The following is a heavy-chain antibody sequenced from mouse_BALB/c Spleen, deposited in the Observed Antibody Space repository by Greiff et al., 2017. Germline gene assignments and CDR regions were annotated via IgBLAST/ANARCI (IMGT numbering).Heavy chain of an antibody. CDR3: ARYGDYGSSYDWFAY. V-gene: IGHV3-8*02. J-gene: IGHJ3*01. CDR1: GDSITSGY. D-gene: IGHD1-1*01. CDR2: ISYSGST. Sequence: DVQLQESGPSLVKPSQTLSLTCSVTGDSITSGYWNWIRKFPGNKLEYMGYISYSGSTYYNPSLKSRISITRDTSKNQYYLQLNSVTTEDTATYYCARYGDYGSSYDWFAYWGQGTLVTVSA.